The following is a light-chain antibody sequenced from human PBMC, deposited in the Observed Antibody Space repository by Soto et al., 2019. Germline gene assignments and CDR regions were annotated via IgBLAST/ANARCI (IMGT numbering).Light chain of an antibody. V-gene: IGKV3-20*01. J-gene: IGKJ5*01. Sequence: EIVLTQSPGTLSLSPGERATLSCRASQSVSSSSLAWYQRKPGQAPRLLIYGASSRATGIPDRFSGSGSGTDFTLTISRLEPEDFAVFFCQQYGSSLPITFGQGTRLEIK. CDR1: QSVSSSS. CDR2: GAS. CDR3: QQYGSSLPIT.